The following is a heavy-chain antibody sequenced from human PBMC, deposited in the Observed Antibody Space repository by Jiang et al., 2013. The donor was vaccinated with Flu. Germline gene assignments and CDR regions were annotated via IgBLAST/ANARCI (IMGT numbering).Heavy chain of an antibody. V-gene: IGHV4-30-4*01. D-gene: IGHD3-10*01. J-gene: IGHJ5*02. CDR2: IYYSGST. Sequence: GPGLVKPSQTLSLTCTVSGGSISSGDYYWSWIRQPPGKGLEWIGYIYYSGSTYYNPSLKSRVTISVDTSKNQFSLKLSSVTAADTAVYYCARDITMVRGIPGWFDPWGQGTLVTVSS. CDR1: GGSISSGDYY. CDR3: ARDITMVRGIPGWFDP.